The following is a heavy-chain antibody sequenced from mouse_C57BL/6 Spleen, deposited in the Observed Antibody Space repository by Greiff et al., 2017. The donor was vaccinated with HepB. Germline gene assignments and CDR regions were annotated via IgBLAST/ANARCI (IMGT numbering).Heavy chain of an antibody. D-gene: IGHD1-2*01. CDR3: ARGGPSLLRPVDGYAMDY. V-gene: IGHV1-64*01. CDR2: IHPNSGST. CDR1: GYTFTSYW. J-gene: IGHJ4*01. Sequence: VQLQQPGAELVKPGASVKLSCKASGYTFTSYWMHWVKQRPGQGLEWIGMIHPNSGSTNYNEKFKSKATLTVDKSSSTAYMQLSSLTSADSAVYYCARGGPSLLRPVDGYAMDYWGQGTSVTVSS.